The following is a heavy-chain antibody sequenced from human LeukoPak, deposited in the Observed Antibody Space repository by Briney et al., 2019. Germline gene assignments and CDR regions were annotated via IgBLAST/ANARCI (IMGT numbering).Heavy chain of an antibody. V-gene: IGHV3-7*01. D-gene: IGHD3-16*01. Sequence: GGSLRLSCAASGFTFSSHWMSWVRQAPGKGLEWVANIKHDGSEKYYVDSVKGRFNIYRDNAKDSLYLEMNSLRAEDTAVYYCAKSSTARGGDDLWGEGTLVTVSS. CDR3: AKSSTARGGDDL. CDR1: GFTFSSHW. CDR2: IKHDGSEK. J-gene: IGHJ5*02.